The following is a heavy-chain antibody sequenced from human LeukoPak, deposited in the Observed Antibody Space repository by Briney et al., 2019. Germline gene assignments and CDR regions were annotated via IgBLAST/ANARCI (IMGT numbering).Heavy chain of an antibody. CDR3: ARSGYSSSVVDY. V-gene: IGHV1-2*02. D-gene: IGHD6-6*01. Sequence: ASVKVSCKASGYTFTGYYMHWVRQAPGQGLERMGWINPNSGGTNYAQKFQGRVTMTRDTSISTAYMELSRLRSDDTAVYYCARSGYSSSVVDYWGQGTLVTVSS. CDR1: GYTFTGYY. CDR2: INPNSGGT. J-gene: IGHJ4*02.